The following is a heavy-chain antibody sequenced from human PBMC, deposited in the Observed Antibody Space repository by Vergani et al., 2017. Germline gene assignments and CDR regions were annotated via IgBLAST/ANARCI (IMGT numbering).Heavy chain of an antibody. Sequence: QVQLVESGGGVVQPGRSLRLSCAASGFTFSSYAMHWVRQAPGKGLEWVAVISYDGSNKYYADSVKGRFTISRDNSKNTLYLQMNSLRAEDTAVYYCRREPGYSGSAPLFNWFDPWGQGTLVTVSS. CDR3: RREPGYSGSAPLFNWFDP. V-gene: IGHV3-30-3*01. D-gene: IGHD5-12*01. CDR2: ISYDGSNK. J-gene: IGHJ5*02. CDR1: GFTFSSYA.